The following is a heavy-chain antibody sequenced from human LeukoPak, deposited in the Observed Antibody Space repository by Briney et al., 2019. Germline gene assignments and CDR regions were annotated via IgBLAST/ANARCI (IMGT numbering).Heavy chain of an antibody. CDR2: IKQDGSEK. V-gene: IGHV3-7*04. CDR1: GFTFSSYW. CDR3: ARGSSYNWFDP. J-gene: IGHJ5*02. Sequence: QPGGSLRLSCAASGFTFSSYWMSWVRQAPGKGLEWAANIKQDGSEKYYVDYVKGRFTISRDNAKNSLYLQMNSLRAEDTAVYYCARGSSYNWFDPWGQGTLVTVSS. D-gene: IGHD3-10*01.